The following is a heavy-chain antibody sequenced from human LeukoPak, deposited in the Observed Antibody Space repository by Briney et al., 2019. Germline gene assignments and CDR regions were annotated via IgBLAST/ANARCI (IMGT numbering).Heavy chain of an antibody. V-gene: IGHV3-74*01. J-gene: IGHJ3*02. CDR2: INGDGSST. D-gene: IGHD1-26*01. Sequence: GGPLSLSCAASGFTFSSHWMHWVRHAPGKGLVWVSRINGDGSSTSYADSVKGRFTISRDNAKNTLYLQMNSLRVEDTAVYYWRIEWGHAFDIWGQGTVVTVSS. CDR1: GFTFSSHW. CDR3: RIEWGHAFDI.